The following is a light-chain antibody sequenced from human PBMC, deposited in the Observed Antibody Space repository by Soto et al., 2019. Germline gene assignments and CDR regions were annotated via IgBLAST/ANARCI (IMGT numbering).Light chain of an antibody. Sequence: QSVLTQPPSASGTPGQRVTLSCSGSSSNVGTNYVYWYQQLPGTAPKLLIYTNNQRPSGVPARFSGSKSGTSASLAISGLRSDDEADYYCATWDDSLSGVVFGGGTKVTVL. CDR3: ATWDDSLSGVV. CDR1: SSNVGTNY. V-gene: IGLV1-47*02. CDR2: TNN. J-gene: IGLJ2*01.